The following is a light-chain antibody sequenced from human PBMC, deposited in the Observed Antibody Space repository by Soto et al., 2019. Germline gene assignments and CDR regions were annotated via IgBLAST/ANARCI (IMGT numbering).Light chain of an antibody. V-gene: IGKV3-20*01. CDR1: QSVSSSY. CDR2: GAS. J-gene: IGKJ4*01. CDR3: QHYRTS. Sequence: EIVLTQSPGTLSLSPGERATLSCRASQSVSSSYLAWYQQKPGQAPRLLIYGASSMATGIPDRFSGSGSGTDFTLTITRLEPEDFAVYYCQHYRTSFGGGTKVEIK.